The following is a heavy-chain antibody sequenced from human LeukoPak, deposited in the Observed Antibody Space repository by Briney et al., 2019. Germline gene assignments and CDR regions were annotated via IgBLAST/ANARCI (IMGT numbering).Heavy chain of an antibody. CDR3: VVVAATYYFDY. V-gene: IGHV3-7*01. D-gene: IGHD2-15*01. CDR2: IKQDGSEK. J-gene: IGHJ4*02. CDR1: KFTFSSYW. Sequence: GGSPRLSCAASKFTFSSYWMSWVRQAPGKGLEWVANIKQDGSEKYYVDSVKGRFTISRDNAKNSLYLQMNSLRAEDTAVYYCVVVAATYYFDYWGQGTLVTVSS.